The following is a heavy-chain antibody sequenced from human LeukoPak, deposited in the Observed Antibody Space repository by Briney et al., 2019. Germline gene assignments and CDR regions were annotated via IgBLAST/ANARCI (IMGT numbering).Heavy chain of an antibody. J-gene: IGHJ3*02. CDR2: ISSSGSTI. V-gene: IGHV3-11*01. Sequence: GGSLRLSCAASGFTFSDYYMSWVRQAPGKGLEWVSYISSSGSTIYYADSVKGRFTISRNNAKNSLYLQMNSLRAEDTAVYYCARGGYYDSSRDGNAFDIWGQGTMVTVSS. CDR1: GFTFSDYY. D-gene: IGHD3-22*01. CDR3: ARGGYYDSSRDGNAFDI.